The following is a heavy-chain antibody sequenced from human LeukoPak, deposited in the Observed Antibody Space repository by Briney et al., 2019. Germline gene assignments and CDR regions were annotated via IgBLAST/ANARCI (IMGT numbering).Heavy chain of an antibody. Sequence: GGSLRLSCAASGFTFSSSAMSWVRQAPGKGLEWVSAISNNGGYTYYADSVQGRFTISRDNSKSTLCLQMNSLRAEDTAVYYCARGGLTGTTIPYFDYWGQGTLVTVSS. CDR1: GFTFSSSA. D-gene: IGHD1-7*01. J-gene: IGHJ4*02. CDR2: ISNNGGYT. CDR3: ARGGLTGTTIPYFDY. V-gene: IGHV3-23*01.